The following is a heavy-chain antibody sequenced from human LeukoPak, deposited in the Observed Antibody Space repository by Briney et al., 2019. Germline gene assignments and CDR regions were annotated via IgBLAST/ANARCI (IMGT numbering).Heavy chain of an antibody. CDR1: GGSISSYY. CDR2: IYYSGST. J-gene: IGHJ5*02. Sequence: ASETLSLTCTVSGGSISSYYWSWIRQPPGKGLEWIGYIYYSGSTYYNPSLKSRVTISVDTSKNQFSLKLSSVTAADTAVYYCARVVRGVINNWFDPWGQGTLVTVSS. D-gene: IGHD3-10*01. V-gene: IGHV4-59*12. CDR3: ARVVRGVINNWFDP.